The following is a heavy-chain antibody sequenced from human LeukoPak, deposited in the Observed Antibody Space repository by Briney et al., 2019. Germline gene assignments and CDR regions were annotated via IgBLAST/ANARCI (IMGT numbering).Heavy chain of an antibody. CDR3: ARLVCSTIPCYGKFYFDS. Sequence: PGGSLRLSCAASGFTFSSYAMEWVRQAPGKGLEWVSSITGSSDSIYYADSVKGRFTISRDNAKNSVYLQMNSLRAEDTAVYYCARLVCSTIPCYGKFYFDSWGQGTQVPVSS. CDR2: ITGSSDSI. CDR1: GFTFSSYA. J-gene: IGHJ4*02. V-gene: IGHV3-21*01. D-gene: IGHD2-2*01.